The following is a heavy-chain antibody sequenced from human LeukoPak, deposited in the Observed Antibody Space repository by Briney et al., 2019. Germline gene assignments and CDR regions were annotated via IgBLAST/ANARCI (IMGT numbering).Heavy chain of an antibody. D-gene: IGHD4-17*01. CDR3: ATGPNGDYFDY. J-gene: IGHJ4*02. V-gene: IGHV3-21*01. CDR1: GFTFSSYS. Sequence: SGGSLRLSCAASGFTFSSYSMNWVRQAAGKGLEWVSSISSSSSYIYYADSVKGRFTISRDNAKNSLYLQMNSLRAEDTAVYYCATGPNGDYFDYWGQGTLVTVSS. CDR2: ISSSSSYI.